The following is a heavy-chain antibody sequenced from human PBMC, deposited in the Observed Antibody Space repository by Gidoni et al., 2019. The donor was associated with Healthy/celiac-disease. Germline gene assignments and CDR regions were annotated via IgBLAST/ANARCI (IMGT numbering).Heavy chain of an antibody. D-gene: IGHD3-10*01. V-gene: IGHV4-34*01. CDR3: ARGHQGSYFRDYFDY. Sequence: QVQLQQWGAGLLKPSETLSLTCAVYGGSFSGYYWSWIRQPPGKGLEWIGEINHSGSTNYNPCLKSRVTISVDTSKNQFSLKLSSVTAADTAVYYCARGHQGSYFRDYFDYWGQGTLVTVSS. J-gene: IGHJ4*02. CDR1: GGSFSGYY. CDR2: INHSGST.